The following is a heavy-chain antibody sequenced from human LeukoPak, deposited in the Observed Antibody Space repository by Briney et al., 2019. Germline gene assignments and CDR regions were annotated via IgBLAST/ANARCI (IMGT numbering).Heavy chain of an antibody. J-gene: IGHJ4*02. CDR2: ISAYNGNT. CDR1: GYTFTSYG. V-gene: IGHV1-18*01. D-gene: IGHD6-13*01. CDR3: ARAEPKQQLRCFDY. Sequence: KPGSSVKVSCKASGYTFTSYGISWVRQAPGQGLEWMGWISAYNGNTNYAQKLQGRVTMTTDTSTSTAYMELRSLRSDDTAVYYCARAEPKQQLRCFDYWGQGTLVTVSS.